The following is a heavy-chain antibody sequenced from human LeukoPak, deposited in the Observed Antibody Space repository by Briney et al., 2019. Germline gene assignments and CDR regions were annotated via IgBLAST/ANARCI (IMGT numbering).Heavy chain of an antibody. CDR3: AREGWLQFFGY. D-gene: IGHD5-24*01. CDR2: IKQDGSEK. Sequence: PGGSLRLSCAASGFTFSSYWMSWVRQAPGKGLEWVANIKQDGSEKYYVGSVKGRFTISRDNAKNSLYLQMNSLRAEDTAVYYCAREGWLQFFGYWGQGTLVTVSS. V-gene: IGHV3-7*01. J-gene: IGHJ4*02. CDR1: GFTFSSYW.